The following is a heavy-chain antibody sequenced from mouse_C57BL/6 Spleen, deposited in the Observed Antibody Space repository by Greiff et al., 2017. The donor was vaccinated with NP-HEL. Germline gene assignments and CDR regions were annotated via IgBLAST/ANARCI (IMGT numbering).Heavy chain of an antibody. CDR1: GFSFNTYA. J-gene: IGHJ2*01. CDR2: IRSKSNNYAT. CDR3: VRHEGDYAYGGYFDY. V-gene: IGHV10-1*01. D-gene: IGHD2-4*01. Sequence: EVQVVESGGGLVQPKGSLKLSCAASGFSFNTYAMNWVRQAPGKGLEWVARIRSKSNNYATYYADSVKDRFTISRDDSESMLYLQMNNLKTEDTAMYYCVRHEGDYAYGGYFDYWGQGTTLTVSS.